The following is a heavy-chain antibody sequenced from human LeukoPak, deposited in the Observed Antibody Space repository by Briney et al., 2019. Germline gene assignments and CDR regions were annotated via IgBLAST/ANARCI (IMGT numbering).Heavy chain of an antibody. CDR1: GGTFSSYA. J-gene: IGHJ4*02. CDR3: ARDRSSSSYYFDY. V-gene: IGHV1-69*05. Sequence: SVKVSCKASGGTFSSYAISWVRQAPGQGLEWKGGIIPIFGTANYAQKFQGRVTITTDESTSTAYMELSSLRSEDTAVYYCARDRSSSSYYFDYWGQGTLVTVSS. D-gene: IGHD6-6*01. CDR2: IIPIFGTA.